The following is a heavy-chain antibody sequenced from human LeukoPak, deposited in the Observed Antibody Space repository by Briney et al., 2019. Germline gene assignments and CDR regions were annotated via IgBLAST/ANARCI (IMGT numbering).Heavy chain of an antibody. V-gene: IGHV4-59*01. CDR3: ARGEWSGLKDGFNI. CDR2: IYYSGSS. Sequence: PSQTLSLTCSVSGGSISSYYWSWICQTPRKGLEWIGYIYYSGSSDYNPSLKSRATISVDTSKRQFSLKLSSLTAADTAVYYCARGEWSGLKDGFNIWGPGTMVTVSS. CDR1: GGSISSYY. D-gene: IGHD3-3*01. J-gene: IGHJ3*02.